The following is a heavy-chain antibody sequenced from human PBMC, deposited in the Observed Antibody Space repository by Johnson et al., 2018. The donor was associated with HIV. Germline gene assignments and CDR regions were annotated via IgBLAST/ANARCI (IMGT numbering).Heavy chain of an antibody. CDR2: TRNKANSYTT. V-gene: IGHV3-72*01. CDR1: GFTLTDHY. D-gene: IGHD1-26*01. J-gene: IGHJ3*02. Sequence: EQLVESGGDLVQPGGSLRLSCAASGFTLTDHYMDWVRQAPGKGLEWVGRTRNKANSYTTEYASSVKGRFTISRDASKNSMYLQMNSLKTEDTAVYYCTRVGEYSGSLGALDIWGQGTMVTVSS. CDR3: TRVGEYSGSLGALDI.